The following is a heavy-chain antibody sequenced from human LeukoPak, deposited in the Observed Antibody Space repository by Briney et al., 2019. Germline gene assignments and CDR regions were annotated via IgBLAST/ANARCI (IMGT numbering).Heavy chain of an antibody. J-gene: IGHJ6*03. D-gene: IGHD3-10*01. CDR3: ARCRTRITMVRGAPDYMDV. CDR1: GYTFTGYY. V-gene: IGHV1-2*02. Sequence: GASVKVSCKASGYTFTGYYMHWVRQAPGQGLEWMGWINPNSGGTNYAQKFQGRVTMTRDTSISTAYMELSRLRSDDTAVYYCARCRTRITMVRGAPDYMDVWGKGTTVTVSS. CDR2: INPNSGGT.